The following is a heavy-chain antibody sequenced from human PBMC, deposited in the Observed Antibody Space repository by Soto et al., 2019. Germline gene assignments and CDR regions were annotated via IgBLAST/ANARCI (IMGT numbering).Heavy chain of an antibody. V-gene: IGHV3-15*01. J-gene: IGHJ6*03. CDR2: IKSKTDGGTT. CDR1: GFTFSNAW. D-gene: IGHD4-4*01. CDR3: TTVPTDYSNYYYYYYMDV. Sequence: GGSLRLSCAASGFTFSNAWMSWVRQAPGKGLEWVGRIKSKTDGGTTDYAAPVKGRFTISRDDSKNTLYLQMNSLKTEDTAVYYCTTVPTDYSNYYYYYYMDVWGKGNPGHRLL.